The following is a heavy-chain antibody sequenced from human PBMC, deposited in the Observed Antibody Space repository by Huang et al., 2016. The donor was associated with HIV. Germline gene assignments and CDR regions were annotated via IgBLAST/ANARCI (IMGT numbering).Heavy chain of an antibody. Sequence: QITLKESGPTLVKPTQTLTLTCTFSGFSLSTYGVGVGWIRQPPGQALEWLALIYWDDDKRYSPSLRRRITISKDTSKTQVVLTMTNLDPVDTATYYCAHSKVGTSSFDYWGQGILVSVSS. CDR1: GFSLSTYGVG. CDR3: AHSKVGTSSFDY. V-gene: IGHV2-5*02. J-gene: IGHJ4*02. CDR2: IYWDDDK. D-gene: IGHD1-26*01.